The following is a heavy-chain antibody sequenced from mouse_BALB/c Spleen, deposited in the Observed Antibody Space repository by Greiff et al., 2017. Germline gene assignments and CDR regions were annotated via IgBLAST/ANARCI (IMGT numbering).Heavy chain of an antibody. J-gene: IGHJ1*01. Sequence: EVQLQQSGPELMKPGASVKISCKASGYSFTSYYMHWVKQSHGKSLEWIGYIDPFNGGTSYNQKFKGKATLTVDKSSSTAYMHLSSLTSEDSAVYYCARGRPYFDVWGAGTTVTVSS. CDR1: GYSFTSYY. CDR3: ARGRPYFDV. V-gene: IGHV1-28*01. CDR2: IDPFNGGT.